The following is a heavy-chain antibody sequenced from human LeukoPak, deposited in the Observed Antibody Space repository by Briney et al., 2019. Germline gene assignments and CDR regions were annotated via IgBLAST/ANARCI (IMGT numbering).Heavy chain of an antibody. V-gene: IGHV3-21*01. Sequence: KSGGSLRLSCAASGFTFYDYAMHWVRQAPGKGLEWVSSISSSSSYIYYADSVKGRFTISRDNAKNSLYLQMNSLRAEDTAVYYCARDPRGLIQHLDYWGQGTLVTVSS. J-gene: IGHJ4*02. CDR2: ISSSSSYI. CDR3: ARDPRGLIQHLDY. D-gene: IGHD5-18*01. CDR1: GFTFYDYA.